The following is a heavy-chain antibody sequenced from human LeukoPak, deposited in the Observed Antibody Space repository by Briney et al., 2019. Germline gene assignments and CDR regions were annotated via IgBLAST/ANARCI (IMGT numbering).Heavy chain of an antibody. CDR2: MNPNSGNT. V-gene: IGHV1-8*01. CDR1: GYTFTSYD. J-gene: IGHJ5*02. CDR3: ARAAHCYGLGSCLDP. D-gene: IGHD3-10*01. Sequence: ASVKVSCKASGYTFTSYDINWVRQATGQGLEWMGWMNPNSGNTGYSQKFQGRVTMTRNTSISTAYMELSSLRSEATAVYCCARAAHCYGLGSCLDPWGQGNLVTVSS.